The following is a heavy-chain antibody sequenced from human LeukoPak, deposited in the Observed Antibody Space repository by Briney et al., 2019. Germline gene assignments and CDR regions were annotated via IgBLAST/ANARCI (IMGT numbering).Heavy chain of an antibody. J-gene: IGHJ1*01. CDR2: FYNSGRS. CDR1: DDSISDYY. CDR3: ARGGGSWPTDEYFQH. V-gene: IGHV4-59*01. D-gene: IGHD6-13*01. Sequence: PSETLSLTCTVSDDSISDYYRGWIRQPPGKGLEWIGYFYNSGRSTYNPSLKSRVTISVDTSKNQFSLKLSSVTAADTAVYYCARGGGSWPTDEYFQHWGQGTLVTVSS.